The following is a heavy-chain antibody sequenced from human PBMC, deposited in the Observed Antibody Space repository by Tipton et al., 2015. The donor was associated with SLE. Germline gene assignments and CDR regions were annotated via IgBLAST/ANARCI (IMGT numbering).Heavy chain of an antibody. J-gene: IGHJ5*02. V-gene: IGHV4-34*01. CDR2: INHSGST. CDR3: AREASYCGGDCYPSWFVP. Sequence: TLSLTCTVYTGSFSGYYWSWIRQPPGKGLEWIGEINHSGSTNYNPSLKSRVTISVDTSKNQFSLKLSSVTAAYTAVYYCAREASYCGGDCYPSWFVPWGQGTLVTVSS. CDR1: TGSFSGYY. D-gene: IGHD2-21*01.